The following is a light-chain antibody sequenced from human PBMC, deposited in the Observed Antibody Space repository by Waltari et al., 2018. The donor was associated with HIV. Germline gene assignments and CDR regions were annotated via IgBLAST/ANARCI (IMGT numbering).Light chain of an antibody. J-gene: IGLJ2*01. CDR2: DVT. CDR3: SSYANNSTLVI. CDR1: SRDVGGYNY. V-gene: IGLV2-14*03. Sequence: QSALTQPASVSGSPGQSITISCTGTSRDVGGYNYVSWYQQHPGTAPKLMIYDVTYRPSGVSNRFSGSKSGNTASLTISGLQTEDESNYYCSSYANNSTLVIFGGGTKLTVL.